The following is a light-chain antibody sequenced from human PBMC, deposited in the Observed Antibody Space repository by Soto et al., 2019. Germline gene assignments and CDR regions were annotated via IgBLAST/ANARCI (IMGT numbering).Light chain of an antibody. CDR3: CSYTSDHPRFYV. V-gene: IGLV2-14*03. J-gene: IGLJ1*01. CDR1: RSDVGNYNY. CDR2: DVG. Sequence: QSVLTQPASVSGSPGQSITISCTGTRSDVGNYNYVSWYQHHPGKAPKLMIYDVGSRPSGVSNRFSGSKSGNTASLAIYGLQAEDEAEYYCCSYTSDHPRFYVSGTGTKVTVL.